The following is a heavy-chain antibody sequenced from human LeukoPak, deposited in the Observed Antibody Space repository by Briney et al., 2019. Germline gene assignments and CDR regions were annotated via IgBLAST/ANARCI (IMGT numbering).Heavy chain of an antibody. CDR2: INHSGST. CDR3: ARGGITTVTFVDY. D-gene: IGHD4-17*01. J-gene: IGHJ4*02. V-gene: IGHV4-34*01. Sequence: PSETLSLTCAVYGGSFSGYYWSWIRQPPGKGLEWIGEINHSGSTNYNPSLKSRVTISVGTSKNQFSLKLSSVTAADTAVYYCARGGITTVTFVDYWGQGTLVTVSS. CDR1: GGSFSGYY.